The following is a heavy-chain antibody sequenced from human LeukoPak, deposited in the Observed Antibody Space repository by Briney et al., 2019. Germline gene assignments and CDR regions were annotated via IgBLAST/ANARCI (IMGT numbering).Heavy chain of an antibody. D-gene: IGHD2-2*02. Sequence: GASVKVSCKASGGTFSSYAISWVRQAPGQGLEWMGGIIPIFGTANYAQKFQGRVTITADESTSTAYMELSSLRSEDTAVYYCARDRKYCSSTSCYNYFDYWGQGTLVTVSS. V-gene: IGHV1-69*13. CDR1: GGTFSSYA. CDR3: ARDRKYCSSTSCYNYFDY. J-gene: IGHJ4*02. CDR2: IIPIFGTA.